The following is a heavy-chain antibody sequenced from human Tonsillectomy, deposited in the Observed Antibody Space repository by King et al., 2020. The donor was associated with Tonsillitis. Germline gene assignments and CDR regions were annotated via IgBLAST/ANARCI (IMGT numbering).Heavy chain of an antibody. Sequence: QLVQSGGGLVQPGGSLRLSCAASGFTFSSYWMSWVRQAPGKGLEWVANIKKEGSEKNYGDSVKGRFTISRDNAKNSLYLQMNGLRAEDTAVYYCAREIAARYWGQGTLVTVSS. D-gene: IGHD3-22*01. CDR2: IKKEGSEK. CDR1: GFTFSSYW. V-gene: IGHV3-7*03. J-gene: IGHJ4*02. CDR3: AREIAARY.